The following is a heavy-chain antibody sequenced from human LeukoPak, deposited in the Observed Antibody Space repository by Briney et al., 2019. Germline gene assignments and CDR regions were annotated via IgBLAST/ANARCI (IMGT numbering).Heavy chain of an antibody. J-gene: IGHJ4*02. Sequence: GGSLRLSCAASGFTFRSYAMHWVRQAPGKGLEWVAVIWYDGSNKYYADSVKGRFTISRDDSKNTLYLQMNSLRVEDTAVYYCARDSSGYQWGQGTLVTVSS. V-gene: IGHV3-33*01. CDR1: GFTFRSYA. CDR2: IWYDGSNK. CDR3: ARDSSGYQ. D-gene: IGHD3-22*01.